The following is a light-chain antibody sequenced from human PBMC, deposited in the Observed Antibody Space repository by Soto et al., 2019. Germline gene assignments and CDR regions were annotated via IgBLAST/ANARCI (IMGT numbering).Light chain of an antibody. J-gene: IGKJ4*01. V-gene: IGKV1-6*01. CDR3: QQDYRYPLT. CDR2: AAS. Sequence: AIQMTQSPSSLSASVGDSVTITCRASQDISDDLGWYQQKPGKAPKLLIYAASSLERGVPSRFSGSGSGTDFTLTISSLQPDDFATYYCQQDYRYPLTFGGGTKVEIK. CDR1: QDISDD.